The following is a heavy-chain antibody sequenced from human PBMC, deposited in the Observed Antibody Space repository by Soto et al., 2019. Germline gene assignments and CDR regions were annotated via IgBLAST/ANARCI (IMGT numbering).Heavy chain of an antibody. CDR3: ARARGRFGELWEFDY. CDR1: GGSISSGGYY. J-gene: IGHJ4*02. D-gene: IGHD3-10*01. Sequence: SETLSLTCTVSGGSISSGGYYWSWIRQHPGKGLEWIGYIYYSGSTYYNPSLKSRVTISVDPSKNQFSLKLSSVTAADTAVYYCARARGRFGELWEFDYWGQGTLVTVSS. CDR2: IYYSGST. V-gene: IGHV4-31*03.